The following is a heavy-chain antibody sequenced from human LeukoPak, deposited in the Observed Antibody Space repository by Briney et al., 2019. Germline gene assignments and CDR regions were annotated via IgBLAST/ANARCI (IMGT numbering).Heavy chain of an antibody. Sequence: PGGPLRLSCAASGFTFSSYGMHWVRQAPGKGLEWVAVIWYDGSNKYYADSVKGRFTISRDNSKNTLYLQMNSLRAEDTAVYYCTRDAKRYCSSTSCYKVGLADYYYGMDVWGQGTTVTVSS. CDR1: GFTFSSYG. CDR3: TRDAKRYCSSTSCYKVGLADYYYGMDV. J-gene: IGHJ6*02. D-gene: IGHD2-2*02. V-gene: IGHV3-33*01. CDR2: IWYDGSNK.